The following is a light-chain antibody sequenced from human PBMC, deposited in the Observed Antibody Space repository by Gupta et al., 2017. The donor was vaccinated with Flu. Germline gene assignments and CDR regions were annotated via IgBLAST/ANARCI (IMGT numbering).Light chain of an antibody. J-gene: IGKJ2*01. V-gene: IGKV4-1*01. Sequence: DIVMTQSAACLAVSMGERATINGKSSQSVLYSSNNKNYLAWYQQKPGQPPKLLIYWASTRESGVPDRFSGSGSGTDFTLTISSLQAEDVAVYYCQQYYSTLPDTFGQGTKLEIK. CDR2: WAS. CDR3: QQYYSTLPDT. CDR1: QSVLYSSNNKNY.